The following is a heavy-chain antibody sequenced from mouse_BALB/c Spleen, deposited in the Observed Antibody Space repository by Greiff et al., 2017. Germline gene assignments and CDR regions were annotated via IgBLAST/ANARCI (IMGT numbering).Heavy chain of an antibody. CDR3: ARSGPHAMDY. Sequence: VQLQQSGPDLVKPGASVKISCKASGYAFSSYWMNWVKQRPGQGLEWIGQIYPGDGDTNYNGKFKGKATLTADKSSSTAYMQLSSLTSEDSAVYFCARSGPHAMDYWGQGTSVTVSS. CDR2: IYPGDGDT. J-gene: IGHJ4*01. CDR1: GYAFSSYW. V-gene: IGHV1-80*01.